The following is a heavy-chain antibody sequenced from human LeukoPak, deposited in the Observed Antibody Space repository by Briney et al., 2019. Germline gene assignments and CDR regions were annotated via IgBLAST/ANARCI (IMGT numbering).Heavy chain of an antibody. Sequence: SETLSLTCAVSGDSISSSNWWSWVRQPPGKGLEWIGQIYHSGSTNYNPSLKSRVTISLDKSKNQFPLELTSVTAADTAVYYCARSFRYSGYDYYFDPWGQGTLVTVSS. D-gene: IGHD5-12*01. V-gene: IGHV4-4*02. J-gene: IGHJ5*02. CDR3: ARSFRYSGYDYYFDP. CDR2: IYHSGST. CDR1: GDSISSSNW.